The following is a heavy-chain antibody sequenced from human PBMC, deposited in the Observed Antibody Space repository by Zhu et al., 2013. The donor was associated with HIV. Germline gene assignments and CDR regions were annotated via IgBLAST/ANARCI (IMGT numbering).Heavy chain of an antibody. D-gene: IGHD3-22*01. CDR3: ARVTTYYDSSGYYDAFDI. CDR2: ISAYNGNT. V-gene: IGHV1-18*01. J-gene: IGHJ3*02. Sequence: QVQLVQSGAEVKKPGASVKVSCKASGYTFTSYGISWVRQAPGQGLEWTGWISAYNGNTNYAQKLQGRVTMTTDTSTSTAYMELRSLRSDDTAVYYCARVTTYYDSSGYYDAFDIWGQGTMVTVSS. CDR1: GYTFTSYG.